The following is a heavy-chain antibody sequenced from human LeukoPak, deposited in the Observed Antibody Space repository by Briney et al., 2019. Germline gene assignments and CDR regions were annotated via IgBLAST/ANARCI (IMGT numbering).Heavy chain of an antibody. Sequence: SETLSLTCTVSGGSITSRDHYWGWIRQPPGKRLQWIGSIYFSGNTDYSSSLKSRVTISVDTSRNQFSLKLRSLTAADTAVYYCARQVSGLSLYYFDYWGQGTLITVSS. CDR3: ARQVSGLSLYYFDY. CDR2: IYFSGNT. J-gene: IGHJ4*02. CDR1: GGSITSRDHY. V-gene: IGHV4-39*01. D-gene: IGHD6-19*01.